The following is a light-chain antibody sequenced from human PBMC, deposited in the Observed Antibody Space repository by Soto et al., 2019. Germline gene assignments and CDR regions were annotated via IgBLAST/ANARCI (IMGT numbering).Light chain of an antibody. J-gene: IGLJ2*01. CDR3: SSYAGSNNVV. V-gene: IGLV2-14*02. CDR1: SGDIGTYNL. CDR2: EGN. Sequence: QSALTQPASVSGSPGQSITISCTGTSGDIGTYNLVSWYQQHPGRAPKLIIFEGNKRPSGVSNRFSGSKSGNTASLTISGLQAEDEADYYCSSYAGSNNVVFGGGTKLTVL.